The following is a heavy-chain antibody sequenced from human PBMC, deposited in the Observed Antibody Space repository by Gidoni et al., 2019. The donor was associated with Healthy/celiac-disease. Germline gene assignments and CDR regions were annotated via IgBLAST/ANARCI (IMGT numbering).Heavy chain of an antibody. J-gene: IGHJ5*02. Sequence: QVQLVQSGAEVKKPGPSVQVSCKASGYTFSSYGISWVRQDPGQGLEWMRWTSAYNGNTNYAQKLQGRVNMTTDTSTSTAYMELRSLRSDDTAVYYCARVFGTAAGKKNWFDPWGQGTLVTVSS. D-gene: IGHD6-13*01. CDR1: GYTFSSYG. CDR3: ARVFGTAAGKKNWFDP. V-gene: IGHV1-18*01. CDR2: TSAYNGNT.